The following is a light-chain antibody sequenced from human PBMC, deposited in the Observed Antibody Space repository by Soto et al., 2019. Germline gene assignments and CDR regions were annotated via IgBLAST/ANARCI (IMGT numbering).Light chain of an antibody. CDR2: VAS. J-gene: IGKJ2*01. CDR3: QEYGTPPFT. Sequence: EIVLTQSPGTLSLSPGEGATLSCRASQSITTNFLAWYQRKPGQAPRLLIYVASNRPTGISDRFRGGGSGTDFTLTISRLEPEDSAVYYCQEYGTPPFTFGPGTKLEIK. CDR1: QSITTNF. V-gene: IGKV3-20*01.